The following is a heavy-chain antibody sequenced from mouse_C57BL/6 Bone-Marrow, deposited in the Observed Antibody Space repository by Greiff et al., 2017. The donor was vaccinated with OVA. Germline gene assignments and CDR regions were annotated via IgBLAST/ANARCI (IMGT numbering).Heavy chain of an antibody. V-gene: IGHV5-4*03. D-gene: IGHD1-1*01. CDR1: GFTFSSYA. Sequence: DVKLVESGGGLVKPGGSLKLSCAASGFTFSSYAMSWVRQTPVKRLEWVATISDGGSYTYYPDNVKGRFTISRDNAKNNLYLQMSHLKSEDTAMYYCARVRFTTTVVAFYRYFDVWGTGTTVTVSA. CDR2: ISDGGSYT. J-gene: IGHJ1*03. CDR3: ARVRFTTTVVAFYRYFDV.